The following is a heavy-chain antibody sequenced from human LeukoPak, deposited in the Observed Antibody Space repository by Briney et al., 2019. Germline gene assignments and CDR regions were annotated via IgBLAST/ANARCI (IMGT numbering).Heavy chain of an antibody. J-gene: IGHJ4*02. CDR2: INPSGGTT. V-gene: IGHV1-46*01. CDR3: ARVGFYYSDRVLEY. CDR1: GYTFTVYY. Sequence: ASVKVSCKASGYTFTVYYMHWVRQAPGHGLEWVGMINPSGGTTSYAQKFQGRLTMTRDTSTSTVYMELSSLKSEDTAVYYCARVGFYYSDRVLEYWGQGTLVTVSS. D-gene: IGHD3-9*01.